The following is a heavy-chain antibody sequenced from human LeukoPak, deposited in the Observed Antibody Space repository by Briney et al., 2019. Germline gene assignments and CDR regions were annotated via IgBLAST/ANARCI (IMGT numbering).Heavy chain of an antibody. CDR2: ISGSGGST. V-gene: IGHV3-23*01. D-gene: IGHD6-19*01. J-gene: IGHJ4*02. Sequence: GGSLRLSCAASGFTFSSYAMSWVRQAPGKGLEWVSAISGSGGSTYYADSVKGRFTISRDNSKNTLYLQMISLRAEDTAVYYCATSLWRQWLDIVFDYWGQGTLVTVSS. CDR1: GFTFSSYA. CDR3: ATSLWRQWLDIVFDY.